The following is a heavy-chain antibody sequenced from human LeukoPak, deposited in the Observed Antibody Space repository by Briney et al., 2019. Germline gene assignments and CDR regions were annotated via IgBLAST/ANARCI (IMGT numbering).Heavy chain of an antibody. Sequence: PGGSLRLSCAASGFTFYDYAMHWVRQAPGKGLEWVSGISWNSGSIGYADSVKVRFTISRDNAKNSLYLQMNSLRAEDTALYYCAKGLVIRYYYYGMDVWGQGTTVTVSS. D-gene: IGHD3-9*01. V-gene: IGHV3-9*01. J-gene: IGHJ6*02. CDR2: ISWNSGSI. CDR3: AKGLVIRYYYYGMDV. CDR1: GFTFYDYA.